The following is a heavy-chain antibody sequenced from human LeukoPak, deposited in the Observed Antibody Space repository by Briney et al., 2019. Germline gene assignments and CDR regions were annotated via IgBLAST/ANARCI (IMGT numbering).Heavy chain of an antibody. V-gene: IGHV1-2*02. CDR1: GYSFSGYY. J-gene: IGHJ4*02. CDR3: ARDGSNSGYDF. Sequence: APVKVSCKASGYSFSGYYMHWVRQAPGQGLEWMGWINPNSGGTKYAQKFQGRVTMTRDTSISTAYMELSRLRSDDTAVYYCARDGSNSGYDFWGQGILVTVSS. D-gene: IGHD5-12*01. CDR2: INPNSGGT.